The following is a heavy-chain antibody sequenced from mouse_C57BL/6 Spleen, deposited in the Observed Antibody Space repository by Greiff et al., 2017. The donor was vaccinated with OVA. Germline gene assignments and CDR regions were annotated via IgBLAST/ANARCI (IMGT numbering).Heavy chain of an antibody. D-gene: IGHD2-14*01. CDR2: ISSGSSTN. CDR3: ARPVRAMDY. V-gene: IGHV5-17*01. Sequence: EVQGVESGGGLVKPGGSLKLSCAASGFTFSDYGMYWVRQAPEKGLEWVAYISSGSSTNYYADTVKGRSTISRDNAKTTLFLQMTRLRSEDTAMYYCARPVRAMDYWGQGTSVTVSS. J-gene: IGHJ4*01. CDR1: GFTFSDYG.